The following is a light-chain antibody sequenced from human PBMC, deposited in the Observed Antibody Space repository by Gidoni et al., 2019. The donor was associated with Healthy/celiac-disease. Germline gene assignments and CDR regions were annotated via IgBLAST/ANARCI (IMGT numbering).Light chain of an antibody. Sequence: DIQMTQSPSSPSASVGDRVTITCRASPSISSYLNWYQHKPGKAPKLMIYAAPSLQSGVPSRFSGSGSGTDFTLTISSLQPEDFATYYCQQSYSTPPTFXQXTKLEIK. J-gene: IGKJ2*01. CDR1: PSISSY. CDR2: AAP. CDR3: QQSYSTPPT. V-gene: IGKV1-39*01.